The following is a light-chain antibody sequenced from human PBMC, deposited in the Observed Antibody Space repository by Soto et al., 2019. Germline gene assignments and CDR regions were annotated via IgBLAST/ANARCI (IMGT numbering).Light chain of an antibody. V-gene: IGKV1-27*01. CDR1: QDISDH. CDR2: ETS. Sequence: DFQMTQSPSSLSASVGDRVTITCRASQDISDHLAWYQHKPGKVPKLLIYETSTLHSGVPSRFSGGGSGTDFTLTISGLQPEDVATYYCQNYNGTPRTFAQRAKVELK. J-gene: IGKJ1*01. CDR3: QNYNGTPRT.